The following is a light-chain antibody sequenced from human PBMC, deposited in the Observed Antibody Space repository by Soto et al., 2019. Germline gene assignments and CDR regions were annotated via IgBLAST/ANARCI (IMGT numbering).Light chain of an antibody. CDR1: QDISNY. CDR2: AAS. CDR3: QKYNSAPRT. J-gene: IGKJ3*01. V-gene: IGKV1-27*01. Sequence: DIQMTQSPSSLSASIGDRVTITCRASQDISNYLAWYQQRPGQIPELLIYAASTLQSGVPSRFSGSGSGTDFTLTISSLQPEDVATYYCQKYNSAPRTFGPGTKVDFK.